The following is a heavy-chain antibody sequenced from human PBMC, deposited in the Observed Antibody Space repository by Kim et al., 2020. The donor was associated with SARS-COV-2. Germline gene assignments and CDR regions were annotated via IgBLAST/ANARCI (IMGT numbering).Heavy chain of an antibody. D-gene: IGHD6-13*01. CDR3: ASSEGLGSSSWYSPVGDAFDI. Sequence: GGSLRLSCAASGFTFSSYAMHWVRQAPGKGLEWVAVISYDGSNKYYADSVKGRFTISRDNSKNTLYLQMNSLRAEDTAVYYCASSEGLGSSSWYSPVGDAFDIWGQGTMVTVSS. J-gene: IGHJ3*02. V-gene: IGHV3-30-3*01. CDR2: ISYDGSNK. CDR1: GFTFSSYA.